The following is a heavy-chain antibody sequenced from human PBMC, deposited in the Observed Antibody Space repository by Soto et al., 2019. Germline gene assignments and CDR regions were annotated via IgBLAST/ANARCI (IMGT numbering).Heavy chain of an antibody. Sequence: SETLSLTCNVSGVSISSYYWSWIRQPPGKGLEWIGYIYYTGSTSYNPSLKSRVSISVDTSKNQFSLKLRSVTAAYTAVYYCARVYYGGYLAPFDYWGQGNLVTVSS. CDR3: ARVYYGGYLAPFDY. J-gene: IGHJ4*02. D-gene: IGHD4-17*01. CDR2: IYYTGST. V-gene: IGHV4-59*01. CDR1: GVSISSYY.